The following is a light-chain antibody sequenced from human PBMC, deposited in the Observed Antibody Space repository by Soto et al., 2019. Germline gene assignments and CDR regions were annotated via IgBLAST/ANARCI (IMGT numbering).Light chain of an antibody. CDR1: QSISHL. V-gene: IGKV1-5*01. CDR2: DAS. Sequence: DIQMTQSPSTLSASVGDRVTITCRDSQSISHLLAWYQQKPGKVPKLLIYDASNLGSGVPSRFSGSGSGTAFTLTISGLQPDDFTTYYCQQYTSYSRAFGQGTKVDLK. J-gene: IGKJ1*01. CDR3: QQYTSYSRA.